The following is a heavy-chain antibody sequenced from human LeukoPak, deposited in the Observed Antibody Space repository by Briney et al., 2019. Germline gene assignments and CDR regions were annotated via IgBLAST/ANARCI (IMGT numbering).Heavy chain of an antibody. J-gene: IGHJ5*02. D-gene: IGHD3-22*01. CDR3: ARDPYYYDSSDYSGFDP. V-gene: IGHV4-61*09. CDR2: IYTSGST. Sequence: PSETLSLTCTVSGGSISSGSYYWSWIRQPAGKGLEWIGHIYTSGSTNYNPSLKSRVTISVDTSKNQFSLKLSSVTAADTAVYYCARDPYYYDSSDYSGFDPWGQGTLVTVSS. CDR1: GGSISSGSYY.